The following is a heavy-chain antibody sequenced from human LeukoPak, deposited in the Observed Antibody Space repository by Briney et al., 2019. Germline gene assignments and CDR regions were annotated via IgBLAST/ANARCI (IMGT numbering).Heavy chain of an antibody. Sequence: ASVKVSCKASGYSFTNYYLHWVRQAPGQGLEWMGLINPSGGTPSYVRKFQGRLTMTRDTSTTTVYMELSSLRSEDTALYYCAREPRQCSGTSCYAEKYFYFLGQGTL. CDR1: GYSFTNYY. CDR2: INPSGGTP. CDR3: AREPRQCSGTSCYAEKYFYF. J-gene: IGHJ4*02. D-gene: IGHD2-2*01. V-gene: IGHV1-46*01.